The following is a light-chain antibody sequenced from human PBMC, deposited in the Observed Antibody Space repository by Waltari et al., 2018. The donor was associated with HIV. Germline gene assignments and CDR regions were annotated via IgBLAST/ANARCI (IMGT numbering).Light chain of an antibody. V-gene: IGLV1-44*01. J-gene: IGLJ3*02. CDR1: HPTIHYNP. CDR2: ANS. Sequence: QYVLAQPPSASGTPGQRVAISCSGRHPTIHYNPLTCYQQFPGAAPRLLIYANSQRPSGVPDRFSASKSGTSASLAITGLQTEDEAHYYCATWDDNLRGLLFGGGTKVTVL. CDR3: ATWDDNLRGLL.